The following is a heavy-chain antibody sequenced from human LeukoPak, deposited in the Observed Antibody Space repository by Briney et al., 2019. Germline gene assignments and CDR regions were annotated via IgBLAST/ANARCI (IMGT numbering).Heavy chain of an antibody. CDR2: IDYSGNT. J-gene: IGHJ4*02. CDR1: GGSISSYY. Sequence: SETLSLTCTVSGGSISSYYWCWIRQSPGKGLEWIGFIDYSGNTNYNPSLKSRVTMSVDTSKNQFSLKLSSVTAADTAVYYCARGYSGYSSVWGQGTPVTVSS. D-gene: IGHD6-19*01. V-gene: IGHV4-59*12. CDR3: ARGYSGYSSV.